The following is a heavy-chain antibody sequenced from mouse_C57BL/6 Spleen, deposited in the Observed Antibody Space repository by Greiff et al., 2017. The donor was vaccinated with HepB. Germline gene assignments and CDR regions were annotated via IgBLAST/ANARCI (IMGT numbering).Heavy chain of an antibody. V-gene: IGHV1-59*01. CDR1: GYTFTSYW. Sequence: QVQLQQPGAELVRPGTSVKLSCKASGYTFTSYWMHWVKQRPGQGLEWIGVIDPSDSYTNYNQKFKGKATLTVDTSSSTAYMQLSSLTSEDSAVYYCARDGYYGSSYWYFDVWGTGTTVTVSS. CDR2: IDPSDSYT. D-gene: IGHD1-1*01. J-gene: IGHJ1*03. CDR3: ARDGYYGSSYWYFDV.